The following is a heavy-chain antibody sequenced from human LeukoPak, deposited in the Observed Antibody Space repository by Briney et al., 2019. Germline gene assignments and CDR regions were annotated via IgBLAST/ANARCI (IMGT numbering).Heavy chain of an antibody. CDR2: IYPGDSDT. CDR3: ARHQGDYGDTEDAFDI. V-gene: IGHV5-51*01. Sequence: GESLKISCKGSGYSFTSYWIGWVRQMPGKGLEWMGIIYPGDSDTRYSPSFQGQVTISADKSISTAYLQWSSLKASDTAMYYCARHQGDYGDTEDAFDIWGQGTMVTVSS. CDR1: GYSFTSYW. D-gene: IGHD4-17*01. J-gene: IGHJ3*02.